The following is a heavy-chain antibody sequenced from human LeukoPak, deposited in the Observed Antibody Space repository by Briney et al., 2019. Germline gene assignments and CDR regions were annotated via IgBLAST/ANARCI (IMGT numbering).Heavy chain of an antibody. J-gene: IGHJ5*02. CDR3: AREMIAVAGTINWFDP. V-gene: IGHV1-18*01. CDR2: ISAYNGNT. Sequence: GASVKVSCKASGYTFTSYGISWVRQAPGQGLEWMGWISAYNGNTNYAQKLQGRVTMTTDTSTSTAYMELSRLRSDDTAVYYCAREMIAVAGTINWFDPWGQGTLVTVSS. D-gene: IGHD6-19*01. CDR1: GYTFTSYG.